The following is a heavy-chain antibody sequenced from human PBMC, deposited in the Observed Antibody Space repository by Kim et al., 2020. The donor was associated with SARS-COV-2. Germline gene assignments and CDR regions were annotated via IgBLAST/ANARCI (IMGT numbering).Heavy chain of an antibody. Sequence: GGSLRLSCAASGFTFNNAWMSWVRQAPGKGLEWVGRIKGKTDGGTADYAAPVKGSFTISRDDSKNTLYLQINTLKTEDTDVYYCTTAVTMTKGAFDVWG. CDR2: IKGKTDGGTA. CDR3: TTAVTMTKGAFDV. J-gene: IGHJ3*01. V-gene: IGHV3-15*01. D-gene: IGHD3-22*01. CDR1: GFTFNNAW.